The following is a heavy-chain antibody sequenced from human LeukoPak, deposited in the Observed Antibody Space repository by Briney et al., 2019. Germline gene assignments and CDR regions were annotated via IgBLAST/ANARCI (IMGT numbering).Heavy chain of an antibody. CDR3: ARDRVTMVRGIGNWFDP. V-gene: IGHV1-3*01. Sequence: ASVKVSCTASGYTFTSYAMHWVRQAPGQRLEWMGWINAGNGNTKYSQTFQGRVTITRDTSASTAYMELSSLRSEDTAVYYCARDRVTMVRGIGNWFDPWGQGTLVTVSS. CDR2: INAGNGNT. J-gene: IGHJ5*02. D-gene: IGHD3-10*01. CDR1: GYTFTSYA.